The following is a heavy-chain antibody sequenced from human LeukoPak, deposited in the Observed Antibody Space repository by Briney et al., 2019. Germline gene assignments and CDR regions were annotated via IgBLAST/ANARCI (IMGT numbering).Heavy chain of an antibody. D-gene: IGHD3-3*01. J-gene: IGHJ6*03. CDR2: VYYSGST. CDR3: ARGRYDFWSGYFRSYYMDV. Sequence: SETLSLTCDVSGGSVRSGNFYSVWIRQPPGKGLEWMGSVYYSGSTNYNPSLKSRVTISADTTKNQFSLKLSSVTAADTAVYYCARGRYDFWSGYFRSYYMDVWGQGTTVTVSS. CDR1: GGSVRSGNFY. V-gene: IGHV4-39*07.